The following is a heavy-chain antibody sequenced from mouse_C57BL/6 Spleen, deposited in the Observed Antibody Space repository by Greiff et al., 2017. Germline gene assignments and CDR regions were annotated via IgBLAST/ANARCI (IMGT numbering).Heavy chain of an antibody. Sequence: VQLVESGAELVKPGASVKLSCKASGYTFTGYGMHWVKQTPVHGLEWIGAIDPATGGTTYNQKFKGKAILTADKSSSTAYMQLRSLTSEDSAVYYCTIWGGSNDWGFAYWGQGTLVTVSA. CDR1: GYTFTGYG. CDR3: TIWGGSNDWGFAY. D-gene: IGHD1-1*02. CDR2: IDPATGGT. J-gene: IGHJ3*01. V-gene: IGHV1-15*01.